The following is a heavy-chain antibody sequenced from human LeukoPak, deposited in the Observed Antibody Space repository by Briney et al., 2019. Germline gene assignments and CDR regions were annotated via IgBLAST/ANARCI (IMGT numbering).Heavy chain of an antibody. CDR3: ARLSAAAAGFRLFGFDY. Sequence: PSETLSLTCTVSGGSISSYYWSWLRQPPGKGLEWIGYIYYSGSTNYNPSLKSRVTISVDTSKNQFSLKLSSVTAADTAVYYCARLSAAAAGFRLFGFDYWGQGTLVTVSS. V-gene: IGHV4-59*08. J-gene: IGHJ4*02. CDR2: IYYSGST. D-gene: IGHD6-13*01. CDR1: GGSISSYY.